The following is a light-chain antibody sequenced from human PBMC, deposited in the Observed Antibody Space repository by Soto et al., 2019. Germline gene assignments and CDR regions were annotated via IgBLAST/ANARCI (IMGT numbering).Light chain of an antibody. Sequence: EIVLTQSPGTLSLSPGERATLSCRASQSVTSDYLAWYQQRPGQSPRLLIFAASTIAPGIPDRFSGGGSGTDFTLTISRLEHEESAVYYCQQYGISRTFGQGTKVEIK. V-gene: IGKV3-20*01. J-gene: IGKJ1*01. CDR3: QQYGISRT. CDR2: AAS. CDR1: QSVTSDY.